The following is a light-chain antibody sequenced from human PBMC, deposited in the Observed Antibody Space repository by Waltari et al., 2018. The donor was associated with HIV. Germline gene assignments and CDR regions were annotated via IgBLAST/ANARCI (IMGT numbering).Light chain of an antibody. Sequence: EIVLTQSPDTLSLSPGERATLSCRASQSVGNNYLVWYQQKPGQATRLLIDDASRRATGIPERFSGSGSGTDFTLTISRVEPGDFAMYYCQQCAYSPLTFGGGTKVEI. CDR3: QQCAYSPLT. CDR1: QSVGNNY. J-gene: IGKJ4*01. V-gene: IGKV3-20*01. CDR2: DAS.